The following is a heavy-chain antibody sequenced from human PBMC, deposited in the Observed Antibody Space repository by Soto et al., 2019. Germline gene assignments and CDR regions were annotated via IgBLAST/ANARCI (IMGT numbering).Heavy chain of an antibody. CDR1: GGSISSGGYY. V-gene: IGHV4-61*08. J-gene: IGHJ4*02. CDR2: IYYSGST. Sequence: SETLSLTCTVSGGSISSGGYYSSWIRPHPGKGLEWIGYIYYSGSTNYNPSLKSRVTMSVDTSRNQFSLKLNSVTAAETAVYYCARGDGWHAYWGQGTLVTVSS. CDR3: ARGDGWHAY. D-gene: IGHD2-15*01.